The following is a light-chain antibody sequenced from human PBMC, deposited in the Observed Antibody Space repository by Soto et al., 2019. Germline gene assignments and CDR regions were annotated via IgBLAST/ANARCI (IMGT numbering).Light chain of an antibody. CDR3: QQYYSTRT. V-gene: IGKV4-1*01. Sequence: DIVMTQSPDSLAVSLGERATINCKSSQSILYSSNNKNFLAWYQQKPGQPPKLLISWASTRESGVPDRFSSSGSGTDFTLTISSLPAEDVAVYYCQQYYSTRTFGQGTKVEIK. J-gene: IGKJ1*01. CDR1: QSILYSSNNKNF. CDR2: WAS.